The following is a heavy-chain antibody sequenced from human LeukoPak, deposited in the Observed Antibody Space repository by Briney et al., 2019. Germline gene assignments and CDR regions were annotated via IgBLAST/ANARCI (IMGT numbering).Heavy chain of an antibody. V-gene: IGHV1-69*02. Sequence: SVKVSCKASGGTFSSYTISWVRQAPGQGLEWMGRIIPILGIANYAQKFQGRVTITAGKSTSTAYMELSSLRSEDTAVYYCARGDYGSGSYYNGAAYWGQGTLVTVSS. CDR1: GGTFSSYT. D-gene: IGHD3-10*01. CDR2: IIPILGIA. CDR3: ARGDYGSGSYYNGAAY. J-gene: IGHJ4*02.